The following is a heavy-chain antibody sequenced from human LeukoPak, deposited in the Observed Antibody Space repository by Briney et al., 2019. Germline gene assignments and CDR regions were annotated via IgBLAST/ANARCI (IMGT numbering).Heavy chain of an antibody. Sequence: QPGGSLRLSCAASGFTFSSYAMSWVRQAPGKGLEWVSAISGSGGSTYYADSVKGRFTISRDNSKNTLYLQMNSLRAEDTAVYYCAKEREIDYGDWRGHFDYWGQGTLVTVSS. CDR2: ISGSGGST. D-gene: IGHD4-17*01. V-gene: IGHV3-23*01. CDR1: GFTFSSYA. CDR3: AKEREIDYGDWRGHFDY. J-gene: IGHJ4*02.